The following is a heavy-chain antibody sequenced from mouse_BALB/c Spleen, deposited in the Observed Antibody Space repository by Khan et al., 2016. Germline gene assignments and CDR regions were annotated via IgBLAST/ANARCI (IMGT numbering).Heavy chain of an antibody. V-gene: IGHV3-8*02. CDR1: GDSITSGY. CDR3: PRQDGSGYTVAN. CDR2: ISYSGTT. Sequence: EVQLQESGPSLVKPSQTLSLTCSGTGDSITSGYWNWIRKFPGNKFEYMGYISYSGTTFSSPSPKSRFSTTRDTSWNQYYPQLNSVTPEDSATYYRPRQDGSGYTVANWGQGTLVTVSA. D-gene: IGHD1-3*01. J-gene: IGHJ3*01.